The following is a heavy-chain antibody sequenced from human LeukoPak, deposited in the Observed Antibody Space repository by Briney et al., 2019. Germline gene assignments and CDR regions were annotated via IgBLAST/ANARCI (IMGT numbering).Heavy chain of an antibody. J-gene: IGHJ6*04. V-gene: IGHV3-48*03. CDR2: ISSSSSTI. Sequence: GGSLRLSCAASGFTFSSYEMNWVREAPGKGLEWVSYISSSSSTIYYADSVKGPFTISRDNAKNSLYLQMNSLRAEDTAVYYCAELGITMIGGVWGKGTTVTISS. CDR1: GFTFSSYE. D-gene: IGHD3-10*02. CDR3: AELGITMIGGV.